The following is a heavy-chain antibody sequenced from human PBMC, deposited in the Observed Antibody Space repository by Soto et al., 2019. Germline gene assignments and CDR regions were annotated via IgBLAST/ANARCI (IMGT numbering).Heavy chain of an antibody. D-gene: IGHD3-16*01. V-gene: IGHV4-34*01. J-gene: IGHJ6*02. CDR1: GGSFREYY. CDR3: ARDILNVIGGEIYYYFRMAV. Sequence: PSETLSLTCAVNGGSFREYYWSWLRQPPGKGLEWIGEINQSGTTHYNPSLKRRINISIDTSKNQFSLNLTSVTAADTATYYCARDILNVIGGEIYYYFRMAVWGQGTTVTVPS. CDR2: INQSGTT.